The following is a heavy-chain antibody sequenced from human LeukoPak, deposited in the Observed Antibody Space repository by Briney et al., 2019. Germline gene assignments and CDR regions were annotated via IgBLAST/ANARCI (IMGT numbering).Heavy chain of an antibody. V-gene: IGHV3-23*01. CDR2: MSGSGSST. J-gene: IGHJ4*02. Sequence: GGSLRLSCAASGFTFKTYAMNWVRQVPGKGPEWVSSMSGSGSSTDYADSVKGRFTISRDNSKNTLYLQMNSLRAEDTALYYCAKDAQGLVRGGIYFDFWGQGSLVAVSS. D-gene: IGHD6-19*01. CDR1: GFTFKTYA. CDR3: AKDAQGLVRGGIYFDF.